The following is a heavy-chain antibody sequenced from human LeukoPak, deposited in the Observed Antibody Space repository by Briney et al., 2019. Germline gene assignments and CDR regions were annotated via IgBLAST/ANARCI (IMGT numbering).Heavy chain of an antibody. CDR3: AREPYRQGTTGTISWFDP. CDR2: IYHSGST. V-gene: IGHV4-39*07. J-gene: IGHJ5*02. Sequence: PSETLSLTCTVSGGSISSGGYYWSWIRQHPGKGLEWIGSIYHSGSTYYNPSLKSRVTISVDTSKNQFSLKLSSVTAADTAVYYCAREPYRQGTTGTISWFDPWGQGTLVTVSS. D-gene: IGHD1-1*01. CDR1: GGSISSGGYY.